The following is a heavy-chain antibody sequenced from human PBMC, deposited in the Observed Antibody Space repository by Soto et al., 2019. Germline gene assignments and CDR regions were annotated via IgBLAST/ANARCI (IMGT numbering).Heavy chain of an antibody. CDR1: GGSISSGCYY. V-gene: IGHV4-31*03. Sequence: TLSLTCTVSGGSISSGCYYWSWIRQHPGKGLEWIGYIYYSGSTYYNPSLKSRVTISVDTSKNQFSLKLSSVTAADTAVYYCARASGYAPNLDFDYWGQGTLVTVSS. D-gene: IGHD5-12*01. J-gene: IGHJ4*02. CDR2: IYYSGST. CDR3: ARASGYAPNLDFDY.